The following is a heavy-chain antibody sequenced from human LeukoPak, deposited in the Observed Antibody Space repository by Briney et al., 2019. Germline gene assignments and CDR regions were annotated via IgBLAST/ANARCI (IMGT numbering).Heavy chain of an antibody. CDR1: GFTFSSYS. D-gene: IGHD6-13*01. V-gene: IGHV3-21*01. J-gene: IGHJ4*02. CDR3: ARIPSIAAALY. Sequence: GGSLRLSCAASGFTFSSYSMNWVRQAPGKGLEWVSSISSSSSYIYYADSVKGRFTISRDSAKNSLYLQMNSLRAEDTAVYYCARIPSIAAALYWGQGTLVTVSS. CDR2: ISSSSSYI.